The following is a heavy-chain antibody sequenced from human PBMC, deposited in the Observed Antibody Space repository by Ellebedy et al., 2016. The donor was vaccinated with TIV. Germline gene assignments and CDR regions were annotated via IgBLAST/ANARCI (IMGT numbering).Heavy chain of an antibody. CDR3: ARPGISVVGSGYYDS. J-gene: IGHJ4*02. V-gene: IGHV3-23*01. D-gene: IGHD3-10*01. Sequence: GGSLRLSXAATGFTFADSAMNWVRQTPERGLEWVSTVSGSGGSRYYADSVKGRFAISRDNSKNTLYLQMNSLRVEDTALYYCARPGISVVGSGYYDSWGQGTLVTVSS. CDR1: GFTFADSA. CDR2: VSGSGGSR.